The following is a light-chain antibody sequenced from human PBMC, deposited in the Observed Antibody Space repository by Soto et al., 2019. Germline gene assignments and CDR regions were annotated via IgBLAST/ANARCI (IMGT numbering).Light chain of an antibody. Sequence: EIVLTQSPATLSLSPGERATLSCRASQSVSSYLAWYQQKPGQAPRLLIYDASNRATGIPARFSGSGSGTDSTFTISSLELKDFAVYYCQQRSNRLLTFGGGTKVEIK. CDR3: QQRSNRLLT. CDR2: DAS. CDR1: QSVSSY. V-gene: IGKV3-11*01. J-gene: IGKJ4*01.